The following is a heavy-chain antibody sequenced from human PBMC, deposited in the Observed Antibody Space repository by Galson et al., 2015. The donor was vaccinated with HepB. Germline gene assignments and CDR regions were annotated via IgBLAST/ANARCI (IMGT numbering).Heavy chain of an antibody. CDR2: VSSSSSYI. CDR1: GFTFSSYS. CDR3: ASLDTAMDSYYYGMDV. D-gene: IGHD5-18*01. V-gene: IGHV3-21*01. Sequence: SLRLSCAASGFTFSSYSMNWVRQAPGKGLEWVSSVSSSSSYIYYADSVKGRFTISRDNAKNSLYLQMNSLRAEDTAVYYCASLDTAMDSYYYGMDVWGQGTTVTVSS. J-gene: IGHJ6*02.